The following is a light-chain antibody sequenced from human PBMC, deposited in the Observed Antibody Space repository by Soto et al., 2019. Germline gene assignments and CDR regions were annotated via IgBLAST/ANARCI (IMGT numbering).Light chain of an antibody. CDR1: XSVSSY. J-gene: IGKJ5*01. CDR3: QQRFDWPKIP. CDR2: AAS. Sequence: EIVLTQSPATLSLSRGERVTLXXRASXSVSSYLAWYQKKPGQAPRPPVSAASNRAXXIPGRFSGSGSGTNFTLTISSVEPEDFGVFYCQQRFDWPKIPFGQGTRLEIK. V-gene: IGKV3-11*01.